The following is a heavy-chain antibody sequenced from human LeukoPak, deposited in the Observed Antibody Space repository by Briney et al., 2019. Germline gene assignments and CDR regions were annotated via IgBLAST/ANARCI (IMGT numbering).Heavy chain of an antibody. V-gene: IGHV3-64*01. D-gene: IGHD6-13*01. CDR1: GFTFSNYA. CDR3: ARIGYSSSSFDY. J-gene: IGHJ4*02. Sequence: GGSLRLSCAASGFTFSNYAMHWVRQAPGKGLEYVSAISSNGGSTYYANSVKGRFTISRDNSKNTLYLQMGSLRAEDTAVYYCARIGYSSSSFDYWGQGTLVTVSS. CDR2: ISSNGGST.